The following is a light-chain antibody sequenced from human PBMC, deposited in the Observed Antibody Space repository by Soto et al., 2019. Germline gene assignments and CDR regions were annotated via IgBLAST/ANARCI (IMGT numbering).Light chain of an antibody. Sequence: EIVMTQSPATLSVSPGERATLSCRASQSVSTNLAWYQQKPGQAPRLLIYGASRRATGIPDRFSGSASGTDFTLTISSLQPEDSAIYYCQQADTFPITFGQGTRLEIK. V-gene: IGKV3D-15*01. CDR1: QSVSTN. CDR2: GAS. J-gene: IGKJ5*01. CDR3: QQADTFPIT.